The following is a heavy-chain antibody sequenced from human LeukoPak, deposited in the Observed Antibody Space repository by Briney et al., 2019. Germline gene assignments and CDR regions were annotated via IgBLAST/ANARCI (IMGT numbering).Heavy chain of an antibody. Sequence: GGSLGLSCAAAGFTVSNNYIHWVRQAPGKGLEWVSVVFSGGDTYYADSVKGRFTISRDNSKNAIYLQMNSLRVEDTAIYYCARGQIGVAGLDYWGQGTLVTVSS. D-gene: IGHD6-19*01. CDR1: GFTVSNNY. J-gene: IGHJ4*02. CDR3: ARGQIGVAGLDY. V-gene: IGHV3-53*01. CDR2: VFSGGDT.